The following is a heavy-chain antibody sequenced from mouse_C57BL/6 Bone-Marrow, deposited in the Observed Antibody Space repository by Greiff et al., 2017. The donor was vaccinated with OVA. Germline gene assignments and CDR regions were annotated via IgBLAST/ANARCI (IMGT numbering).Heavy chain of an antibody. CDR3: AIEDYGYYGSSYGFAY. Sequence: QVQLQQPGADLVKPGASVKVSCKASGYTFTSYWMHWVKQRPGQGLEWIGRIHPSDSDTNYNQKFKGKATLTVAKSSSTAYMQLSSLTSEESAVYYCAIEDYGYYGSSYGFAYWGQGTLVTVSA. CDR1: GYTFTSYW. J-gene: IGHJ3*01. D-gene: IGHD1-1*01. CDR2: IHPSDSDT. V-gene: IGHV1-74*01.